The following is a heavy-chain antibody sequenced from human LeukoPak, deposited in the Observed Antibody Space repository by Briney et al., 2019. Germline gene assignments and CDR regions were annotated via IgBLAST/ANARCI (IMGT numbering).Heavy chain of an antibody. CDR2: INPNSGGT. CDR1: GYTFTGYY. Sequence: ASVKVSCKASGYTFTGYYMHWVRQAPGQGLEWMGWINPNSGGTNCAQKFQGRVTMTRDTSISTAYMELSRLRSDDTAVYYCARVAIAAASHYYGMDVWGQGTTVTVSS. J-gene: IGHJ6*02. V-gene: IGHV1-2*02. D-gene: IGHD6-13*01. CDR3: ARVAIAAASHYYGMDV.